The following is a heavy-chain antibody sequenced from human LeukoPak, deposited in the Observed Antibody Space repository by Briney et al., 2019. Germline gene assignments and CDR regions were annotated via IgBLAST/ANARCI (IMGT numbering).Heavy chain of an antibody. V-gene: IGHV3-23*01. Sequence: PGGALRLSSAAPVFSFSSYAMCWVRPAPGEGGWWVSGISGSGGSTYSAGTVKGRFTISRDNSKNTLYLQMNSLRAEDTAVYNCAKAKLGSYYFYCMDVWGQGTTVTVSS. D-gene: IGHD7-27*01. CDR1: VFSFSSYA. J-gene: IGHJ6*02. CDR2: ISGSGGST. CDR3: AKAKLGSYYFYCMDV.